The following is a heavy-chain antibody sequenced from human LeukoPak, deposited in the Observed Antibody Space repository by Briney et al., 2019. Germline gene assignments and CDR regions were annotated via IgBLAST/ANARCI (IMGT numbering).Heavy chain of an antibody. D-gene: IGHD6-13*01. V-gene: IGHV1-18*01. CDR3: ARGNPMAAAALRGNFDY. J-gene: IGHJ4*02. CDR1: GYTFTSYG. Sequence: VASVKVSCKASGYTFTSYGISWVRQAPGQGLEWMGWISAYNGNTNYAQKLQGRVTMTTDTSTSTAYVELRSLRSDDTAVYYCARGNPMAAAALRGNFDYWGQGTLVTVSS. CDR2: ISAYNGNT.